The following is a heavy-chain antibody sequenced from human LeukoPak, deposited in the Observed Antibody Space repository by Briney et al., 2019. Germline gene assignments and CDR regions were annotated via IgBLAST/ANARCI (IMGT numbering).Heavy chain of an antibody. D-gene: IGHD2-21*01. J-gene: IGHJ4*02. CDR1: GFTSSSYA. Sequence: PGGSLRLSCAASGFTSSSYAMSWVRQAPGKGLEWVSAISGSGGSTYYADSVKGRFTISRDNSKNTRYLQMNSLRAEDTAVYYCAKFLPTHIVVANYYFDYWGQGTLVTVSS. V-gene: IGHV3-23*01. CDR2: ISGSGGST. CDR3: AKFLPTHIVVANYYFDY.